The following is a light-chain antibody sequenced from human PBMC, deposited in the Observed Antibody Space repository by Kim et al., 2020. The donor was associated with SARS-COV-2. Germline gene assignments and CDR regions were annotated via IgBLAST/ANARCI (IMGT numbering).Light chain of an antibody. CDR2: SNN. J-gene: IGLJ3*02. V-gene: IGLV1-44*01. Sequence: GPSVTSSCSGSSSNIVSNTVNWYQPLPGTAPKVLIYSNNQRPSGVPDRFSGSKSGTSASLAISGLQSEDEADYHCAAWDDRLNGWVFGGGTKVTVL. CDR1: SSNIVSNT. CDR3: AAWDDRLNGWV.